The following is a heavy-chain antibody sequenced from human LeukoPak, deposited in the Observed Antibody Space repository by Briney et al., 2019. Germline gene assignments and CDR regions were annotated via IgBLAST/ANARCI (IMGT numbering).Heavy chain of an antibody. CDR2: INPIFGTA. Sequence: SVKVSCKASGYTFTGYYMHWVRQAPGQGLEWMGWINPIFGTANYAQKFQGRVTITADESTSTAYMELSSLRSEDTAVYYCARGGVTTPLSRFDPWGQGTLVTVSS. J-gene: IGHJ5*02. CDR3: ARGGVTTPLSRFDP. CDR1: GYTFTGYY. V-gene: IGHV1-69*13. D-gene: IGHD4-17*01.